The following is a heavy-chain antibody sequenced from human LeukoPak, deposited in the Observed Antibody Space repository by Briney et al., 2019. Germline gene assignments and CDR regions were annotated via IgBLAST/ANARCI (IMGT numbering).Heavy chain of an antibody. CDR3: ARDMYYYDSSGYPH. V-gene: IGHV3-21*01. Sequence: PGGPLRLSCAASGFPFSSYSMNWVRQAPGKGLEWVSSISSSSSYIYYADSVKDRFTISRDNAKNSLYLQMNSLRAEDTAVYYCARDMYYYDSSGYPHWGQGTLVTVSS. J-gene: IGHJ4*02. D-gene: IGHD3-22*01. CDR2: ISSSSSYI. CDR1: GFPFSSYS.